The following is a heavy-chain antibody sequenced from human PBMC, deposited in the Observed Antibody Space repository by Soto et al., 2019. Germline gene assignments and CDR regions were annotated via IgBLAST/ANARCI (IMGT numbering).Heavy chain of an antibody. CDR2: IWYDGSNK. D-gene: IGHD6-19*01. J-gene: IGHJ4*02. CDR1: GFTFSSYG. Sequence: PGGSLSLSCAASGFTFSSYGMHWVRQAPGKGLEWVAVIWYDGSNKYYSDSLKGRFTISRDNSKNTLYLQMNSLRAEDTAVYYCAREPEGSSGWYGGGYFDYWGQGTLVTVSS. CDR3: AREPEGSSGWYGGGYFDY. V-gene: IGHV3-33*01.